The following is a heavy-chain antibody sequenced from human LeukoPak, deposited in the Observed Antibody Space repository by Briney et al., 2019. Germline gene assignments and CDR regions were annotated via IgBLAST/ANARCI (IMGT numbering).Heavy chain of an antibody. J-gene: IGHJ6*03. D-gene: IGHD2-21*01. CDR3: ARGGGDSFYMDV. CDR2: IYHSGSS. V-gene: IGHV4-4*02. CDR1: GGSISTGNW. Sequence: SETLSLTCAVSGGSISTGNWWSWVRQSPDKGLEWIGEIYHSGSSNYDPSLKSRVTMSIDNSKHHFSLSLTSVTAADTAVYYCARGGGDSFYMDVWGKGTTVTVSS.